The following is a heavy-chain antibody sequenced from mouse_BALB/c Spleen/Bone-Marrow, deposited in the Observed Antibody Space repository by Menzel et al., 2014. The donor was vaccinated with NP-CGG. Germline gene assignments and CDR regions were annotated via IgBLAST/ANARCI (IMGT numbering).Heavy chain of an antibody. Sequence: EVKVVESGGGLVQPGGSRKLSCAASGSTFSSFGMHWVRQAPERGLEWVAYISSGSGTIFYADTVKGRFTISRDNPKNTLFLQMTSLRSEDSAMYYCARGGNWEDFDYWGQGTTLTVSS. CDR2: ISSGSGTI. CDR3: ARGGNWEDFDY. CDR1: GSTFSSFG. V-gene: IGHV5-17*02. D-gene: IGHD4-1*01. J-gene: IGHJ2*01.